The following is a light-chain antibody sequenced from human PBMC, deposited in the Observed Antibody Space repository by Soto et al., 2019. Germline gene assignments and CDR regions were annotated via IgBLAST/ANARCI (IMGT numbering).Light chain of an antibody. V-gene: IGKV1D-13*01. CDR1: QTISTY. CDR2: DAS. Sequence: PSPLPSSVGDRVTITCRASQTISTYLNWYQQKPGKAPKVLIYDASSLESGVPSRFSGSGSRTDFTLTITRLQSEDFATYYCQHYLNYPITFGQGTRLEIK. J-gene: IGKJ5*01. CDR3: QHYLNYPIT.